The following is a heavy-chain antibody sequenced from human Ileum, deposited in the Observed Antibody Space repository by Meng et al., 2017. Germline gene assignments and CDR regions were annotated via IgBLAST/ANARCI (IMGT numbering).Heavy chain of an antibody. CDR1: SGSISSNTY. D-gene: IGHD4-23*01. Sequence: VRVLESVQCLVRPSGTVSLTCAVSSGSISSNTYWSWVRQPPGKGLEWIGQISHSGSAYYNPSLKSRVTMSVDKSKSQFSLMLTSVTAADTAIYYCARHGGYSQDFWGQGTLVTVSS. CDR2: ISHSGSA. V-gene: IGHV4-4*02. CDR3: ARHGGYSQDF. J-gene: IGHJ4*02.